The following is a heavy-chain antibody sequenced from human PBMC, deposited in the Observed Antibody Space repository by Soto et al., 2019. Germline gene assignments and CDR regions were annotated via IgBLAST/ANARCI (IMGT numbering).Heavy chain of an antibody. D-gene: IGHD1-26*01. CDR1: GFTFSYYW. CDR2: IHSDGSST. CDR3: ARGDRGAFDL. Sequence: EVQLVESGGGLVRPGGSLRLSCAASGFTFSYYWMHWVRQAPGKGLVWVSRIHSDGSSTTYADFVKCRFIISRDNARNTVDLQMNSVRVEDTAVYYCARGDRGAFDLWCQGTVVTVSS. V-gene: IGHV3-74*01. J-gene: IGHJ3*01.